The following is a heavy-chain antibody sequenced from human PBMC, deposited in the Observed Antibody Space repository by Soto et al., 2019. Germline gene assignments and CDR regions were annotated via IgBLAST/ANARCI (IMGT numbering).Heavy chain of an antibody. J-gene: IGHJ5*02. V-gene: IGHV3-11*01. D-gene: IGHD3-10*01. CDR2: ISSSGSTI. CDR3: ARDLLLWFGEFVGWFDP. Sequence: GGSLRLSCAASGFTFSDYYMSWIRQAPGKGLEWVSYISSSGSTIYYADSVKGRFTISRDNAKNSLYLQMNSLRAEDTAVYYCARDLLLWFGEFVGWFDPWGQGTLVTVSS. CDR1: GFTFSDYY.